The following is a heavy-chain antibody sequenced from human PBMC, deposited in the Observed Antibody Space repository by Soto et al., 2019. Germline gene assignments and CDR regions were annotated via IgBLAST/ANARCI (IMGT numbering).Heavy chain of an antibody. CDR3: ARDAVVAATPYYYYYGMDV. Sequence: GGSLRLSCAASGFTFSSYSMNWVRQAPGKGLEWVSSISSSSSYIYYADSVKGRFTISRDNAKNSLYLQMNSLRAEDTAVYYCARDAVVAATPYYYYYGMDVWGQGTTVTVSS. CDR1: GFTFSSYS. V-gene: IGHV3-21*01. J-gene: IGHJ6*02. D-gene: IGHD2-15*01. CDR2: ISSSSSYI.